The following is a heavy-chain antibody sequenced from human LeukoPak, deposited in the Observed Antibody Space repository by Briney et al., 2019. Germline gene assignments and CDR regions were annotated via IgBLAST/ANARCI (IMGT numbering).Heavy chain of an antibody. J-gene: IGHJ4*02. Sequence: GGSLRLSCAASGFTFSSYAMSWVRQAPGKGLEWVSVIYSGGSTYYADSVKGRFTISRDNSKNTLYLQMNSLRAEDTAVYYCARKTSSGSYWGQGTLVTVSS. V-gene: IGHV3-53*01. CDR3: ARKTSSGSY. CDR1: GFTFSSYA. CDR2: IYSGGST. D-gene: IGHD3-10*01.